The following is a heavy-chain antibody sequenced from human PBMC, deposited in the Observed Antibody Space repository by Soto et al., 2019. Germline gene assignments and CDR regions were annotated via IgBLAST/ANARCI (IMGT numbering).Heavy chain of an antibody. CDR3: ARDPGTAPGRGSPDH. J-gene: IGHJ4*02. CDR1: GFTFSSYA. CDR2: ISSNGGST. D-gene: IGHD6-25*01. V-gene: IGHV3-64D*06. Sequence: GGSLRLSCSASGFTFSSYAMHWVRQAPGKGLEYVSAISSNGGSTYYADSVKGRFTISRDNSKNTLYLQMSSLRAEDTAVYYCARDPGTAPGRGSPDHWGQGTLVTVSS.